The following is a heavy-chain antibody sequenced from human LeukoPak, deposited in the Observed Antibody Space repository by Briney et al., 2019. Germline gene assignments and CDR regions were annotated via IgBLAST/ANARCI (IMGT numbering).Heavy chain of an antibody. CDR3: ARRGVLLWF. Sequence: SETLSLTCAVYGGSFSGYYWSWIRQPPGKGLEWIGEINHSGSTNYNPSLKSRVTISVDTSKNQFSLKLSSVTAADTAVYYCARRGVLLWFGGQGTMVTVSS. CDR1: GGSFSGYY. D-gene: IGHD3-10*01. J-gene: IGHJ3*01. V-gene: IGHV4-34*01. CDR2: INHSGST.